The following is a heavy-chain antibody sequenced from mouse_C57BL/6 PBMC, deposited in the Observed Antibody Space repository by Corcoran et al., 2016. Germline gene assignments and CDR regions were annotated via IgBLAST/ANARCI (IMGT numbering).Heavy chain of an antibody. V-gene: IGHV1-26*01. CDR1: GYTFTDYY. Sequence: EVQLQQSGPELVKPGASVKISCMASGYTFTDYYMNWVKQSHGKSLEWIGDINPNNGGPSYNQKFKGKATLTVDKSSSTAYMELRSLTSEDSAVYYCARRFYYGSSYAMDYWGQGTSVTVSS. CDR2: INPNNGGP. J-gene: IGHJ4*01. D-gene: IGHD1-1*01. CDR3: ARRFYYGSSYAMDY.